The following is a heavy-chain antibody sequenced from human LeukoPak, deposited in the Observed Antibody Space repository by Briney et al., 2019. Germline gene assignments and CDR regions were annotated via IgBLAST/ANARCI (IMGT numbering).Heavy chain of an antibody. D-gene: IGHD3-10*01. J-gene: IGHJ4*02. CDR2: ISYDGSNK. CDR1: GFTVSSSY. V-gene: IGHV3-30*03. Sequence: GGSLRLSCAASGFTVSSSYMSWVRQAPGKGLEWVAVISYDGSNKYYADSVKGRFTISRDNSKNTLYLQMNSLRAEDTAVYYCARKNPDYYGYTDYWGQGTLVTVSS. CDR3: ARKNPDYYGYTDY.